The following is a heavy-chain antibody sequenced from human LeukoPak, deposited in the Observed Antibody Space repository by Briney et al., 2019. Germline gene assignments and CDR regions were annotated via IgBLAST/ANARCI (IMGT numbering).Heavy chain of an antibody. V-gene: IGHV3-11*04. J-gene: IGHJ6*03. D-gene: IGHD1-7*01. CDR2: ISSSGSTI. CDR1: GFTFSDYY. CDR3: ARDKDWNYRYYYYMDV. Sequence: PGGSLRLSCAASGFTFSDYYMSWIRQAPGKGLEWVSYISSSGSTIYYADSVKGRFTISRDNAKNALYLQMNSLRAEDTAVYYCARDKDWNYRYYYYMDVWGKGTTVTVSS.